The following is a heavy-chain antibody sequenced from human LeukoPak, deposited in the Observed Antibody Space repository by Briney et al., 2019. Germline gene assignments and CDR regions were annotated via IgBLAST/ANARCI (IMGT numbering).Heavy chain of an antibody. V-gene: IGHV4-4*07. CDR2: IYTSGST. CDR1: GGSISSYY. CDR3: ARVAAAAPPPYSYYYYMDV. Sequence: SETLSLTCTVSGGSISSYYWSWIRQPAGKGLEWIGRIYTSGSTNYNPSLKGRVTMSVDTSKNQFSLKLSSVTAADTAVYYCARVAAAAPPPYSYYYYMDVWGKGTPVTVSS. J-gene: IGHJ6*03. D-gene: IGHD6-13*01.